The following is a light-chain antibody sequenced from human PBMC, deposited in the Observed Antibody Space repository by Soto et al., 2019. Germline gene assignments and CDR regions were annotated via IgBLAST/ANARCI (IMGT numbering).Light chain of an antibody. CDR2: KAS. V-gene: IGKV1-5*03. CDR1: QSISSS. CDR3: QQYNSYPFT. J-gene: IGKJ3*01. Sequence: DIQMTQSPSTLSASVGDRVTISCRASQSISSSLAWYQQKPGKAPNLLIYKASSLHGGVPSRFSGSGSGTEFTLTISSLQPDDFATYYCQQYNSYPFTFGPGTKVDIK.